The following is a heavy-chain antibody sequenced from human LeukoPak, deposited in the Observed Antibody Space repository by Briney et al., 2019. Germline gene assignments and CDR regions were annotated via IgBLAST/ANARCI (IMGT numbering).Heavy chain of an antibody. CDR1: GFTVSSNY. J-gene: IGHJ6*02. V-gene: IGHV3-66*01. Sequence: PGGSLRLSCVASGFTVSSNYMSWVRRAPGKGLEWVSVIYSGGSTYYADSVKGRFTISRDNSKNTLYLQMNSLRAEDTAVYYCARDPGYSYGPSYYYGMDVWGQGTTVTVSS. CDR2: IYSGGST. CDR3: ARDPGYSYGPSYYYGMDV. D-gene: IGHD5-18*01.